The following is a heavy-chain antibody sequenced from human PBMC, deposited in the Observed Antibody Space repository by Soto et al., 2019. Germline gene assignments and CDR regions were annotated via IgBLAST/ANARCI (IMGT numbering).Heavy chain of an antibody. V-gene: IGHV3-23*01. Sequence: EVQLLESGGDLVQPGGSLRLSCAASGFTFSTYAMSWVRQAPGKGLEWVSTINTSGGSTYYADSVKGRFTISRDNSKNTLYLQMNSLRPEDTAVYYCATFYGGKSAHTYTIDPWGQGTLVTVSS. CDR1: GFTFSTYA. CDR3: ATFYGGKSAHTYTIDP. CDR2: INTSGGST. J-gene: IGHJ5*02. D-gene: IGHD2-15*01.